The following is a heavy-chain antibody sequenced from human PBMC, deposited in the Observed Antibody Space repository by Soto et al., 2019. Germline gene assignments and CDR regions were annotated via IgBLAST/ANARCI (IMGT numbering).Heavy chain of an antibody. CDR2: IYYSGST. CDR1: GGSISSGDYY. Sequence: SETLSLTCTVSGGSISSGDYYWSWIRQPPGKGLEWIGYIYYSGSTYYNPSLKSRVTISVDTSKNQFSLKLSSVTAADTAVYYCATFPAVGQYSVDYWGQGTLVTVSS. J-gene: IGHJ4*02. D-gene: IGHD5-18*01. V-gene: IGHV4-30-4*01. CDR3: ATFPAVGQYSVDY.